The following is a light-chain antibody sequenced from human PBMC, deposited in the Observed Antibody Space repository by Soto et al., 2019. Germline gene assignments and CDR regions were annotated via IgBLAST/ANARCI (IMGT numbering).Light chain of an antibody. V-gene: IGLV1-51*01. CDR1: NSNIGANS. CDR2: DDD. CDR3: GTWHSTLSFEWV. Sequence: QSVLTQPPSVSAAPGQKVTISCSGSNSNIGANSVSWYQHLPGTAPKVVIYDDDKRPSGIPDRFSGSKSGTSATLDITGLPVGGEAEYYCGTWHSTLSFEWVFGGGTQLTGL. J-gene: IGLJ3*02.